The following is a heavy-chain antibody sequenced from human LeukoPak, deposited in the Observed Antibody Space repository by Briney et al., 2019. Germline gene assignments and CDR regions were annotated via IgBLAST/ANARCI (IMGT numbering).Heavy chain of an antibody. D-gene: IGHD3-22*01. CDR3: ARAFGDSSGYWFDP. CDR2: IYSGGST. J-gene: IGHJ5*02. V-gene: IGHV3-53*01. Sequence: SGGSLRLSCAASGFTFSSYAMSWVRQAPGKGLEWVSVIYSGGSTYYADSVKGRFTISRDNSKNTLYLQMNSLRAEDTAVYYCARAFGDSSGYWFDPWGQGTLVTVSS. CDR1: GFTFSSYA.